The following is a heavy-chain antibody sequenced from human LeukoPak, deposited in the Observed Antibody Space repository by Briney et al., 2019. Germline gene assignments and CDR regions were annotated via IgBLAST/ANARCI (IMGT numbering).Heavy chain of an antibody. V-gene: IGHV4-59*01. J-gene: IGHJ4*02. D-gene: IGHD3-22*01. CDR2: IYYSGST. CDR1: GGSISSYY. Sequence: PSETLSLTCTVSGGSISSYYWSWIRQPPGKGLEWIGYIYYSGSTNYNPSLKSRVTISVDTSKNQFSLKLSSVTAADTAVYYCARDDGGYYYDSSGYFAFDYWGQGTLVTVSS. CDR3: ARDDGGYYYDSSGYFAFDY.